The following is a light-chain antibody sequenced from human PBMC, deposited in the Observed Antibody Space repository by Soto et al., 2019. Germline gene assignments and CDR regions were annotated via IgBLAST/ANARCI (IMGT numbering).Light chain of an antibody. Sequence: EIVLTQSPGTLSLSPGERATLSCRASQSVSSSYLAWYQQKPGQAPRLLIYGASSRATGIPDRFSGSGSGTDFTLTISRLEPEYFAVYYCQQYGSPWTFGQGTKVEIK. CDR2: GAS. J-gene: IGKJ1*01. CDR3: QQYGSPWT. CDR1: QSVSSSY. V-gene: IGKV3-20*01.